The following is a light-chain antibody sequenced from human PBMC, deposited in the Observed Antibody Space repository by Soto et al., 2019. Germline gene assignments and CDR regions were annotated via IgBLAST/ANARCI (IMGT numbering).Light chain of an antibody. CDR3: QQYTTYSSLT. CDR2: DAS. Sequence: DIQMTQSPSSLSASVGDRVTITCQASQDIINYLNWYQQKPGKAPKLLIYDASNLETRVPSRFSGSGSGTDFTLTISSLQPDDFATYYCQQYTTYSSLTFGGGTKVDI. J-gene: IGKJ4*01. V-gene: IGKV1-33*01. CDR1: QDIINY.